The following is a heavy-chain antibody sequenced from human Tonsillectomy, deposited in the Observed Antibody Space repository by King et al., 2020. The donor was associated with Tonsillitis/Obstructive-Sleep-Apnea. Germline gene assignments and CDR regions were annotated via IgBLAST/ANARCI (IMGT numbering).Heavy chain of an antibody. CDR1: VFTFSNYA. D-gene: IGHD3-22*01. V-gene: IGHV3-30*04. CDR2: ISYDGSNK. J-gene: IGHJ3*02. CDR3: AREGIYDSSGYADAFDI. Sequence: VQLVESGGGVVQPGRSLRLSCAASVFTFSNYAIHWVRQAPGKGLEWVAVISYDGSNKYYSDSVKGRFTISRDNSKNTLDLQMNSLRAEDTAVYYCAREGIYDSSGYADAFDIWGQGTMVTVSS.